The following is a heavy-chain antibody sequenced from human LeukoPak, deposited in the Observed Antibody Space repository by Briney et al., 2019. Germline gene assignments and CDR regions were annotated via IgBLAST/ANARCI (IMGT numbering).Heavy chain of an antibody. V-gene: IGHV3-21*06. CDR2: ISSSSNYI. J-gene: IGHJ4*02. Sequence: GGSLRLSCAASGFTFSSYSMNWVRQAPGKGLEWVSSISSSSNYIYYADSVKGRFTISRDNAKNSLYLQMNSLRAEDTAVYYCARDSGGYDILTGYSLGYFDYWGQGTLVTVSS. CDR1: GFTFSSYS. D-gene: IGHD3-9*01. CDR3: ARDSGGYDILTGYSLGYFDY.